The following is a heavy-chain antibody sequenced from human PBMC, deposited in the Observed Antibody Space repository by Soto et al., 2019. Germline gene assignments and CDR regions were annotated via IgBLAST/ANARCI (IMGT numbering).Heavy chain of an antibody. J-gene: IGHJ5*02. V-gene: IGHV4-59*01. Sequence: PSETLSLTCTVSGGSISSYYWSWIRQPPGKGLEWIGYIYYSESSNYNPSLKTRVTISVDTSKNQFSLKPSSVTAADTAVYYCAREKVNGDYDWFDPWGQGTLVTVS. CDR3: AREKVNGDYDWFDP. CDR1: GGSISSYY. D-gene: IGHD4-17*01. CDR2: IYYSESS.